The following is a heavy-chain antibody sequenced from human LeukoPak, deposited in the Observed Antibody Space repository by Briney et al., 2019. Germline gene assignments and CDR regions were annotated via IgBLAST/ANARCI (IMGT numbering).Heavy chain of an antibody. V-gene: IGHV3-21*01. CDR1: GFTFSSYS. CDR3: ARGGVVPAASDY. Sequence: GGSLRLSCAASGFTFSSYSMNWVRQAPGKGLEWVSSISSSSSYIYYADSVKGRFTISRDNAKNSLCLQMNSLRAEDTAVYYCARGGVVPAASDYWGQGTLVTVSS. CDR2: ISSSSSYI. D-gene: IGHD2-2*01. J-gene: IGHJ4*02.